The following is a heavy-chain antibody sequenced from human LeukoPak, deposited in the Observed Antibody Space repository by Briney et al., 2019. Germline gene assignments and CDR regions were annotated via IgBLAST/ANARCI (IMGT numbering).Heavy chain of an antibody. V-gene: IGHV4-34*01. Sequence: PSETLSLTCAVYGGSFSGYYWSWIPHPPGKGLEWIGEINHSGSTNYNPSLKSRVTISVDTSKNQFSLKLSSVTAADTAVYYCARGVGGYDAWGQGTLVTVSS. CDR2: INHSGST. CDR1: GGSFSGYY. J-gene: IGHJ5*02. CDR3: ARGVGGYDA. D-gene: IGHD5-12*01.